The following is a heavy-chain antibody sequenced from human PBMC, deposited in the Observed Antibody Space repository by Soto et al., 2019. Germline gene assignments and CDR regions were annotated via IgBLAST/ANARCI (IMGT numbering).Heavy chain of an antibody. CDR2: ISGSGADT. D-gene: IGHD3-22*01. CDR1: GFTFSNYG. J-gene: IGHJ4*02. V-gene: IGHV3-23*01. Sequence: EVQLLASGGGLVQPGGSLRLSCAASGFTFSNYGMSWVRQAPGKGLEWFSAISGSGADTNYADSVKGRFTISRDNSKITLFLQLNSLRDEDEAVYSCAKGPHDSRGYHFLFDYWGQGTLVTVSA. CDR3: AKGPHDSRGYHFLFDY.